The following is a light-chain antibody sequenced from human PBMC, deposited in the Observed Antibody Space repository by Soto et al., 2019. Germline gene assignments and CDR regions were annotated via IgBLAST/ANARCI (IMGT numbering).Light chain of an antibody. CDR2: GNS. Sequence: QSVLTQPPSVSGAPGQRVTISCTGSSSNIGAGYDVHWYQQLPGTAPKLLIYGNSNRPSGVPDRFSGSKSGTSASLAITGLQAEDEADYYCCSYACSYTFDGFGSGTKVNVL. J-gene: IGLJ1*01. CDR1: SSNIGAGYD. V-gene: IGLV1-40*01. CDR3: CSYACSYTFDG.